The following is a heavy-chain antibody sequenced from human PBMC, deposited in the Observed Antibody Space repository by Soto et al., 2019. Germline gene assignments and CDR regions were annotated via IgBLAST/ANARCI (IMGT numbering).Heavy chain of an antibody. V-gene: IGHV1-18*01. CDR3: ARDRGVAPPVAGNTHYYYAMDV. J-gene: IGHJ6*04. CDR2: ISAYNGNT. D-gene: IGHD6-19*01. CDR1: GYSFTNYG. Sequence: QDQLVQSGVEVKKPGASVKVSCKASGYSFTNYGITWVRQAPGQGFEWMGWISAYNGNTNYAQKFQGRVTMTTDASTSTAYLELRILRSDDTAVYYCARDRGVAPPVAGNTHYYYAMDVWGKGTTVTVSS.